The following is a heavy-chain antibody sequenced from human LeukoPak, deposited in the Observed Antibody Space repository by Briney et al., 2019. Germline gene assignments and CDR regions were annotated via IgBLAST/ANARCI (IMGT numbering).Heavy chain of an antibody. CDR1: GYTFTSYG. D-gene: IGHD7-27*01. V-gene: IGHV1-18*01. CDR3: ARGPLGSYYVGY. J-gene: IGHJ4*02. CDR2: ISAYNGNT. Sequence: ASVKVSCKASGYTFTSYGISWVRQAPGQGLEWMGWISAYNGNTNYAQKFQGRVTMTRDTSTSTVYMELSSLRSEDTAVYYCARGPLGSYYVGYWGQGTLVTVSS.